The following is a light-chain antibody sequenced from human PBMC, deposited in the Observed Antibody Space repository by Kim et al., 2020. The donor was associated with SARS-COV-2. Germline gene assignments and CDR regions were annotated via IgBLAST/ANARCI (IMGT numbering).Light chain of an antibody. V-gene: IGKV3-11*01. CDR1: QSVSSY. Sequence: EIVLTQSPATLSLSPGERATLSCRASQSVSSYLAWYQRKPGQAPRLLIYDASNRATGIPARFSGSGSGTDFTLTISSLEPEDFAVYYCQQRSNWLLTFGGGTKVDIK. CDR2: DAS. CDR3: QQRSNWLLT. J-gene: IGKJ4*01.